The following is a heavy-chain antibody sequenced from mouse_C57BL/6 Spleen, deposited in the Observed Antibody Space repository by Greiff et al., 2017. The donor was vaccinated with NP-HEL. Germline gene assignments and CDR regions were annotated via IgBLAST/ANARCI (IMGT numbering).Heavy chain of an antibody. CDR2: IDPSDSYT. CDR1: GYTFTSYW. CDR3: ARSDYDAPFDY. V-gene: IGHV1-69*01. J-gene: IGHJ2*01. D-gene: IGHD2-4*01. Sequence: VQLQQPGAELVMPGASVKLSCKASGYTFTSYWMHWVKQRPGQGLEWIGEIDPSDSYTNYNQKFKGKSTLTVDKSSSTAYMQLSSLTSEDSAVYYCARSDYDAPFDYWGQGTTLTVSS.